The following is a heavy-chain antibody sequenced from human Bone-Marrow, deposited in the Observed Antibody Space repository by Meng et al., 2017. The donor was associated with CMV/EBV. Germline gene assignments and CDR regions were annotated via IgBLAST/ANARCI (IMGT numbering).Heavy chain of an antibody. V-gene: IGHV3-48*01. Sequence: GESLKISCAASGFTFSDYNMNWVRQAPGKGLQWVSYISTRSNTIYYADSLRGRFTISRDNSKNTLYLQMNSLRAEDTAVYYCARVYDILTGYQIDYWGQGTLVTVSS. CDR1: GFTFSDYN. CDR2: ISTRSNTI. D-gene: IGHD3-9*01. J-gene: IGHJ4*02. CDR3: ARVYDILTGYQIDY.